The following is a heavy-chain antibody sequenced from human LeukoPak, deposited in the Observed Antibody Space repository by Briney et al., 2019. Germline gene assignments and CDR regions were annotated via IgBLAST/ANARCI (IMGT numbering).Heavy chain of an antibody. Sequence: GGSLRLSCAASGFTFSSYALHWVRQSPGKGLKWVVVISYDGNYKYYADSVKGRFTISRDNSKNTLYLQMNSLRAEDTAVYYCARETEGIDYWGQGTLVTVSS. V-gene: IGHV3-30*14. CDR2: ISYDGNYK. D-gene: IGHD1-14*01. CDR1: GFTFSSYA. CDR3: ARETEGIDY. J-gene: IGHJ4*02.